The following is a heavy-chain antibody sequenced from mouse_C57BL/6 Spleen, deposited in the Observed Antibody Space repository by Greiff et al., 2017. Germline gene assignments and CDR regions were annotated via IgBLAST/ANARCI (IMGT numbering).Heavy chain of an antibody. J-gene: IGHJ2*01. CDR1: GYTFTSYW. D-gene: IGHD1-1*01. V-gene: IGHV1-50*01. CDR3: ARKSSDY. Sequence: QVQLQQPGAELVKPGASVKLSCKASGYTFTSYWMQWVKQRPGQGLEWIGEIDPSDSYTNYNQKFKGKATLTVDTSSSTAYMQLSSLTSEDSAVYYCARKSSDYWGQGTTRTVSS. CDR2: IDPSDSYT.